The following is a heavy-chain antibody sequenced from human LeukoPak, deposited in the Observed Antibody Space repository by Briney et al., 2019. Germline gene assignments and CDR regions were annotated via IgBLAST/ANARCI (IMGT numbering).Heavy chain of an antibody. J-gene: IGHJ4*02. CDR3: ARDGRFPPEVLPRYFDY. V-gene: IGHV4-39*07. CDR1: GGSVSSGSCY. D-gene: IGHD1-26*01. Sequence: SETLSLTCTVSGGSVSSGSCYWGWIRQPPGKGLEWIGNIYYSGSTYYNPSLKSRVTISVETSKNQFSLKLSSVTAADTAVYYCARDGRFPPEVLPRYFDYWGQGTLVTVSS. CDR2: IYYSGST.